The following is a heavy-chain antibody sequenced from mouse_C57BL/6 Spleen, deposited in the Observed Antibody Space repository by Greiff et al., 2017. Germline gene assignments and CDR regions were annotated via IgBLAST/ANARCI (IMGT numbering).Heavy chain of an antibody. CDR1: GYAFSSSW. CDR3: ARTDMIYYAMDY. CDR2: IYPGDGDT. J-gene: IGHJ4*01. D-gene: IGHD2-3*01. V-gene: IGHV1-82*01. Sequence: VQLVESGPELVKPGASVKISCKASGYAFSSSWMNWVKQRPGKGLEWIGRIYPGDGDTNYNGKFKGKATLTADKSSSTAYMQLSSLTSEDSAVYCCARTDMIYYAMDYWGQGTSVTVSS.